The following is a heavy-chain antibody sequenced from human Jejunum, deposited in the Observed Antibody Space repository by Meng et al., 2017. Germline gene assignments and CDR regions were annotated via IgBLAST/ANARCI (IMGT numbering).Heavy chain of an antibody. V-gene: IGHV4-39*01. J-gene: IGHJ4*02. Sequence: QLQLQASGPGLVKPSETLSLTGPVPGGSISSSNYYWGWLRQPPGKGLEWIGSINYSGNTYQNPSLKSRGTISVDTSKNQFSLTVSSVTAADTAVYYCARHLGHGDGLKIGFDYWGQGTLVTVSS. D-gene: IGHD4-17*01. CDR1: GGSISSSNYY. CDR3: ARHLGHGDGLKIGFDY. CDR2: INYSGNT.